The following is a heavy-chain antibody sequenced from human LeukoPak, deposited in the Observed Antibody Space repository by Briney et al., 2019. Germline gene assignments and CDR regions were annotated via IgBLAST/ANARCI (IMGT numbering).Heavy chain of an antibody. CDR3: ARSRYCSGGSCYATYFSY. Sequence: ASVKVSCKASGYSFTGHYIHWVRQAPGQGLEWMGWINPNSGGTNYAQKFQGRVTMTRDTSISTAYMELSRLRSDDTAVYYCARSRYCSGGSCYATYFSYWGQGTLVTVSS. D-gene: IGHD2-15*01. CDR1: GYSFTGHY. V-gene: IGHV1-2*02. J-gene: IGHJ4*02. CDR2: INPNSGGT.